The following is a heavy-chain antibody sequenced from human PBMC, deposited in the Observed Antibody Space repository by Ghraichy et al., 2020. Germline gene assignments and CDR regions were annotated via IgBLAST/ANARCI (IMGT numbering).Heavy chain of an antibody. D-gene: IGHD3-9*01. CDR1: GGSISSGDYY. V-gene: IGHV4-30-4*01. CDR2: IYYSGST. J-gene: IGHJ6*02. Sequence: SETLSLTCTVSGGSISSGDYYWSWIRQPPGKGLEWIGYIYYSGSTYYNPSLKSRVTISVDTSKNQFSLKLSSVTAADTAVYYCARESRYFDWLRDDGMDVWGQGTTVTVSS. CDR3: ARESRYFDWLRDDGMDV.